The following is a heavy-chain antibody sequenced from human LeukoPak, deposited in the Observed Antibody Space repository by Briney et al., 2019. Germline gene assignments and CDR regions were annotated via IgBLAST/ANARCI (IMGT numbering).Heavy chain of an antibody. CDR2: IWYDGSNK. Sequence: GGSLRLSCAASGFTFSSYGMHWVRQAPGKGLEWVAVIWYDGSNKYYADSVKGRFTIPRDNSKNTLYLQMNSLRAEDTAVYYCARDRILTGYYKGIFDYWGQGTLVTVSS. V-gene: IGHV3-33*01. CDR3: ARDRILTGYYKGIFDY. D-gene: IGHD3-9*01. J-gene: IGHJ4*02. CDR1: GFTFSSYG.